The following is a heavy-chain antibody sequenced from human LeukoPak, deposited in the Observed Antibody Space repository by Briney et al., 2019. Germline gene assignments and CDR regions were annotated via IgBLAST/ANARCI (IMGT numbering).Heavy chain of an antibody. V-gene: IGHV4-31*03. CDR1: GGSISSGGYY. CDR3: ARVLSTSNTWFDP. Sequence: SQTLSLTCTVSGGSISSGGYYWSWIRQHPGNGLEWIGYIYYSGSTYYNPSLKSRVTISVDTSKNQFSLKLSSVTAADTAVYYCARVLSTSNTWFDPWGQGTLVTVSS. D-gene: IGHD2-2*01. CDR2: IYYSGST. J-gene: IGHJ5*02.